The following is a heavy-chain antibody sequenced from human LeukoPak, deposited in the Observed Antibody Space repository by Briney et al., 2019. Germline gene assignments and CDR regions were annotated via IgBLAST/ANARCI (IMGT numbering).Heavy chain of an antibody. V-gene: IGHV4-34*01. CDR1: GGSFSGYY. Sequence: SETLSLTCAVYGGSFSGYYWSWIHQPPGKGLEWIGEINHSGSTNYNPSLKSRVTISVDTSKNQFSLKLSSVTAADTAVYYCARGATGYSSSWYLVVYYYGMDVWGQGTTVTVSS. CDR3: ARGATGYSSSWYLVVYYYGMDV. D-gene: IGHD6-13*01. CDR2: INHSGST. J-gene: IGHJ6*02.